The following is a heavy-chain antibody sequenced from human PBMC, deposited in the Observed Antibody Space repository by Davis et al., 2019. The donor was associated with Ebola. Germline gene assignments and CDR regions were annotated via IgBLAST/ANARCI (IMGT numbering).Heavy chain of an antibody. J-gene: IGHJ3*02. CDR3: TTPGGQDSGYDVFDI. D-gene: IGHD5-12*01. Sequence: AASVKVSCKASGYPFIKYYMHWVRQAPGQGLEWMGMINPNDGRTIYAQKFQGRVTVTRDTSTTTVYMDLSSLRSEDTALYYCTTPGGQDSGYDVFDIWGQGTMVTVSS. CDR1: GYPFIKYY. CDR2: INPNDGRT. V-gene: IGHV1-46*03.